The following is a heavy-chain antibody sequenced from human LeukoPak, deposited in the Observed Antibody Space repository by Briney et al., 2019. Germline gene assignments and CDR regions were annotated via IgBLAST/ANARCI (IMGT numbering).Heavy chain of an antibody. V-gene: IGHV3-9*01. CDR1: GSTFDDYA. CDR2: ISWNSGSI. D-gene: IGHD3-22*01. CDR3: AKGLYYYDSSGYYSPFGY. J-gene: IGHJ4*02. Sequence: PGGSLRLSCAASGSTFDDYAMHWVRQAPGKGLEWVSGISWNSGSIGYADSVKGRFTISRDNAKNSLYLQMNSLRAEDTALYYCAKGLYYYDSSGYYSPFGYWGQGTLVTVSS.